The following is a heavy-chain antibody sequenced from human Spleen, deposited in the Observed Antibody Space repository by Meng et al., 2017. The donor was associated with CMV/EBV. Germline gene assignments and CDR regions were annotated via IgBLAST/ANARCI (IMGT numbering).Heavy chain of an antibody. J-gene: IGHJ6*02. Sequence: FTISWVRQASGQGLEWMGRIIPILGKANYAQKFQGRVTITADISTSTAYMELSSLRSDDTAVFYCAREDNDYYDSSAIQDYYGMDVWGQGTTVTVSS. CDR3: AREDNDYYDSSAIQDYYGMDV. CDR1: FT. V-gene: IGHV1-69*08. CDR2: IIPILGKA. D-gene: IGHD3-22*01.